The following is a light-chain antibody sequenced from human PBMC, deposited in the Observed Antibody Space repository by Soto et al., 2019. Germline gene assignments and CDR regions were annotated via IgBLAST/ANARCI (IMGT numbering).Light chain of an antibody. CDR3: AAWDDSLNGEVV. V-gene: IGLV1-44*01. J-gene: IGLJ2*01. CDR1: SSNIGSNS. Sequence: QSVLTQPPSASGTPGQRVTISCSGSSSNIGSNSVNWYQQLPGTAPKLLIYSTNQRPSGVPDRFSGSKSDTSASLAISGLQSVDEADYYCAAWDDSLNGEVVFGGGTKLTVL. CDR2: STN.